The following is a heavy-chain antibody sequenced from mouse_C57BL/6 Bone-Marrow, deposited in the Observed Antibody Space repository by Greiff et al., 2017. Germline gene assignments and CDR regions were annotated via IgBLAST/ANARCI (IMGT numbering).Heavy chain of an antibody. D-gene: IGHD4-1*01. Sequence: EVMLVESGGGLVKPGGSLKLSCAASGFTFSSYAMSWVRQTPEKRLEWVATISDGGSYTYYPDNVKGRFTSSRDNAKNNLYLQMSHLKSEDTAMYYSARDWDFAYWGQGTLATVSA. CDR1: GFTFSSYA. CDR2: ISDGGSYT. CDR3: ARDWDFAY. V-gene: IGHV5-4*01. J-gene: IGHJ3*01.